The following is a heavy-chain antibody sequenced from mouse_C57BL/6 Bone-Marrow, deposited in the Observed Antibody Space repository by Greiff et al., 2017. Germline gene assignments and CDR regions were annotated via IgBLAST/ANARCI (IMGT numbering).Heavy chain of an antibody. V-gene: IGHV1-53*01. CDR3: ARSDCGSFYWYFDV. D-gene: IGHD1-1*01. Sequence: QVQLQQPGTELVKPGASVKLSCKASGYTFTSYWMHWVKQRPGQGLEWIGNINPSNGGTNYNEKFKSKATLTVDKSSSTAYMQLSSLTSEDSAVYYCARSDCGSFYWYFDVWGTGTTVTVSS. J-gene: IGHJ1*03. CDR1: GYTFTSYW. CDR2: INPSNGGT.